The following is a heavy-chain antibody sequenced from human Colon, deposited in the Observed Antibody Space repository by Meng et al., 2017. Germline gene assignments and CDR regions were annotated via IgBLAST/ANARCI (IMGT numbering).Heavy chain of an antibody. J-gene: IGHJ5*02. D-gene: IGHD5/OR15-5a*01. CDR1: GGAFSNYA. CDR2: IIPIFGTP. CDR3: TRDGSSVYTHVPSAGGP. V-gene: IGHV1-69*01. Sequence: QVQLVQSGAEGKEPGSSGKGSCKTSGGAFSNYAISWVRQAPGQGLEWMGGIIPIFGTPKYAQKFQGRVTITADEPTTTAYMELNSLRSEDTAVYYCTRDGSSVYTHVPSAGGPWGQGTLVTVSS.